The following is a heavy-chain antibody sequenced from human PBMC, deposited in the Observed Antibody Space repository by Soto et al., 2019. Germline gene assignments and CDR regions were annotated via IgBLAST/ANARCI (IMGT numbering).Heavy chain of an antibody. CDR1: GFTFSSYG. Sequence: GGSLRLSCAASGFTFSSYGMHWVRQAPGKGLEWVAVISYAGSNKYYADSVKGRFTISRDNSKNTLYLQMNSLRAEDTAVYYSAKIDPGPFDYGGQGTLFPVSP. V-gene: IGHV3-30*18. CDR2: ISYAGSNK. J-gene: IGHJ4*02. CDR3: AKIDPGPFDY.